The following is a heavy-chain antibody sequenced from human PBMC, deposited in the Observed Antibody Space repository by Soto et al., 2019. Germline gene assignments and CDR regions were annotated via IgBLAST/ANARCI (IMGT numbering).Heavy chain of an antibody. V-gene: IGHV3-30*04. D-gene: IGHD3-3*01. J-gene: IGHJ3*02. CDR2: ISYHGRNK. CDR1: GFAFNNYA. CDR3: ARDHDDRRGYYREGTFDI. Sequence: QVQLVESGGGVVQPGRSLRLSCAASGFAFNNYAMHWVRQAPGTGLEWVAVISYHGRNKYYADSVKGRFTISRDNSKNTLYLQVNSLRADDTDEYSCARDHDDRRGYYREGTFDIWGQGTMVTVSS.